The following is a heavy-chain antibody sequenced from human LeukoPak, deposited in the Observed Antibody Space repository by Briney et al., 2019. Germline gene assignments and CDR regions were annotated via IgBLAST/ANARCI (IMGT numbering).Heavy chain of an antibody. CDR2: ISSSSSTI. CDR3: VREAYGDWYYFDY. V-gene: IGHV3-48*01. J-gene: IGHJ4*02. Sequence: PGGSLRLSCAASGFTFSSYSMNWVRQAPGKGLKWVSYISSSSSTIYYADSVKGRFTISRDNSKNTLYLQMNSLRAEDTAVYYCVREAYGDWYYFDYWGQGTLVTVSS. CDR1: GFTFSSYS. D-gene: IGHD4-17*01.